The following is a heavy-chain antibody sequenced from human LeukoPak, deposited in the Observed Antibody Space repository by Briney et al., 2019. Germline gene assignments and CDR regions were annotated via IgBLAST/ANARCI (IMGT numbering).Heavy chain of an antibody. CDR3: ARETSIAVAGELDY. J-gene: IGHJ4*02. CDR1: GYTFTSYG. V-gene: IGHV1-18*01. CDR2: ISAYNGNT. Sequence: ASVKVSCKASGYTFTSYGISWVRQAPGQGLEWMGWISAYNGNTNYAQKLQGRVTMTTDTSTSTAYMELRSLRSDDTAVYYCARETSIAVAGELDYWGQGTLVTVSS. D-gene: IGHD6-19*01.